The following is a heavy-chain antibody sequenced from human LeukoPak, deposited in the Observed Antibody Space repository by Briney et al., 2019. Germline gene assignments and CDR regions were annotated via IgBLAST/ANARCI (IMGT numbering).Heavy chain of an antibody. V-gene: IGHV1-69*05. J-gene: IGHJ6*03. D-gene: IGHD3-10*01. CDR3: ARRSFPYGSGSYARPYCYYYMDV. CDR2: IIPIFGTA. Sequence: GASVKVSCKASGGTFSSYAISWVRQAPGQGLEWMGGIIPIFGTANYAQKFQGRVTITTDESTSTAYMELSSLRSEDTAVYYCARRSFPYGSGSYARPYCYYYMDVWGKGTTVTVSS. CDR1: GGTFSSYA.